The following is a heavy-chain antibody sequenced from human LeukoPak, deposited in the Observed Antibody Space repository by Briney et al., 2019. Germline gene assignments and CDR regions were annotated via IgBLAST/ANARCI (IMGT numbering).Heavy chain of an antibody. J-gene: IGHJ4*02. CDR1: GFTFDYYA. D-gene: IGHD6-13*01. V-gene: IGHV3-43*02. Sequence: GGSLRLSCAASGFTFDYYAMHCVRQAPGKGLEWVSFISGDGGSTYYADSVKGRLTISRDNSKNSLYLQMSSLRTEDTALYYCAKDKGGSSWYYLDSWGQGTLVTVSS. CDR3: AKDKGGSSWYYLDS. CDR2: ISGDGGST.